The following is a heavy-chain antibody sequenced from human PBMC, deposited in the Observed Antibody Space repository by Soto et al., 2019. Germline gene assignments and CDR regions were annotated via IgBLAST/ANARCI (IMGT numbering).Heavy chain of an antibody. Sequence: ASVKVSCKASGYTFTSYDINWVRQATGQGLEWMGWMNPNSGNTGYAQKFQGRVTMTRNTSISTAYMELSSLRSEDTAVYYCARGGEYYYDSSGYPDYWGQGTLVTVSS. CDR1: GYTFTSYD. V-gene: IGHV1-8*01. D-gene: IGHD3-22*01. J-gene: IGHJ4*02. CDR3: ARGGEYYYDSSGYPDY. CDR2: MNPNSGNT.